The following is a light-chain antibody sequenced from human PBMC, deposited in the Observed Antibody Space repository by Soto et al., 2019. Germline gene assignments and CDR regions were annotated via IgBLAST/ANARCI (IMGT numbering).Light chain of an antibody. CDR1: SSDVGGYNY. CDR2: EVS. V-gene: IGLV2-14*01. CDR3: SSYTSSSTRV. J-gene: IGLJ3*02. Sequence: QSALTQPASVSGSPGQSITISCTGTSSDVGGYNYVSWYQQHPGKAHKLMIYEVSNRPSGVSNRFSGSKSGNTASLTISGLQAEDAADYYCSSYTSSSTRVFGGGTKVTVL.